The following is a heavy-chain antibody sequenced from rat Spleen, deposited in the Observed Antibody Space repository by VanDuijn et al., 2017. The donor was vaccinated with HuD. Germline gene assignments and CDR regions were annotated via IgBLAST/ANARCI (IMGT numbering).Heavy chain of an antibody. Sequence: EVQLVESGGGLVQPGRSLKLSCAASGFTFDDYGMAWVRQAPKNGLEWVASINWGGSSTYYPDNVKGRFTISRENAKSTLYLQMDSLRSEDTATYYCVRHGYTRYYFDYWGQGVMVTVSS. CDR2: INWGGSST. J-gene: IGHJ2*01. D-gene: IGHD1-9*01. CDR3: VRHGYTRYYFDY. V-gene: IGHV5-29*01. CDR1: GFTFDDYG.